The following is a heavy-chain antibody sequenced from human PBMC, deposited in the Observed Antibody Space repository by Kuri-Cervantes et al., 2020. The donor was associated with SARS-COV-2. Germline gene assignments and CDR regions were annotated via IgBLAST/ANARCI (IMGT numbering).Heavy chain of an antibody. CDR1: GFTFSSYA. CDR2: ISGSGGST. Sequence: GESLKISCAASGFTFSSYAMSWVRQAPGKGLEWVSAISGSGGSTYYADSVKGRFTISRDNSKNTLYLQMNSLRAEDTAMYYCATDWGPSVDGMGVWGQGTTVTVSS. CDR3: ATDWGPSVDGMGV. D-gene: IGHD3-16*01. J-gene: IGHJ6*01. V-gene: IGHV3-23*01.